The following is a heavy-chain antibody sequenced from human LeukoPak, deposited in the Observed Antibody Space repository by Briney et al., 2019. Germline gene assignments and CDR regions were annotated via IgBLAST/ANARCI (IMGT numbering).Heavy chain of an antibody. CDR1: GFTVSSNY. V-gene: IGHV3-53*01. CDR3: ARDTGPEPMGDY. CDR2: IYSGGST. D-gene: IGHD1-14*01. J-gene: IGHJ4*02. Sequence: GGPLRLSCAASGFTVSSNYMSWVRQAPGKGLEWVSVIYSGGSTYYADSVKGRFTISRDNSKNTLYLQMNSLRAEDTAVYYCARDTGPEPMGDYWGQGTLVTVSS.